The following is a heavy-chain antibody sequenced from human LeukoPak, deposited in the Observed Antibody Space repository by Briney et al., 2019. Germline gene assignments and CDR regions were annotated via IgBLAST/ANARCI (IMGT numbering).Heavy chain of an antibody. J-gene: IGHJ4*02. CDR2: ISYDGGNK. CDR1: GFTFSSYG. Sequence: GRSLRLSCAASGFTFSSYGMHWVRQAPGKGLEWVAVISYDGGNKYYADSVKGRFTISRDNSKNTLYLQMNSLRAEDTAVYYCAKAGEGSSSWYLEYYFDYWGQGTLVTVSS. D-gene: IGHD6-13*01. V-gene: IGHV3-30*18. CDR3: AKAGEGSSSWYLEYYFDY.